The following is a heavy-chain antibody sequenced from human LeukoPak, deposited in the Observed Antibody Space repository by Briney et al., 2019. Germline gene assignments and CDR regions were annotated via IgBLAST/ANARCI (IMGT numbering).Heavy chain of an antibody. V-gene: IGHV4-61*01. Sequence: SETLSLTCTVSGGSVSSGSYYWSWIRQPPGKGLEWIGYIYYSGSTNYNPSLKSRVTISVDTSKNRFSLKLSSVTAADTAVYYCARDSSGASVDWGQGTLVTVSS. J-gene: IGHJ4*02. CDR3: ARDSSGASVD. CDR2: IYYSGST. CDR1: GGSVSSGSYY. D-gene: IGHD1-26*01.